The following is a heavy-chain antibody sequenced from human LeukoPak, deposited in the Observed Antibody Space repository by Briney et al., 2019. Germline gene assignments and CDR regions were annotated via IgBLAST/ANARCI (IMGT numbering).Heavy chain of an antibody. V-gene: IGHV3-23*01. CDR2: ISGSGGST. D-gene: IGHD3-22*01. CDR3: AKDRDPSYDSSGYYFDY. J-gene: IGHJ4*02. CDR1: GFTFSTYA. Sequence: GGSLRLSCAASGFTFSTYAMSWIRQAPGKGLEWVSGISGSGGSTYYADSVKGRFTISRDNSKNTLYLQMNSLRAEDTAVYYCAKDRDPSYDSSGYYFDYWGQGTLVTVSS.